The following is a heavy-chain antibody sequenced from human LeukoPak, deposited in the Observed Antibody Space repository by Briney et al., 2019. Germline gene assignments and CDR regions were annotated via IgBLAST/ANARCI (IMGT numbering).Heavy chain of an antibody. Sequence: GGSLRLSCAASGFTFSSYSMNWVRQAPGKGLEWVSSISSSSSYIYYADSVKGRFTISRDNAKNSLYLQMNSLRAEDTALYYCAKDSSLIAVAGYVDYWGQGTLVTVSS. D-gene: IGHD6-19*01. V-gene: IGHV3-21*04. CDR2: ISSSSSYI. CDR1: GFTFSSYS. J-gene: IGHJ4*02. CDR3: AKDSSLIAVAGYVDY.